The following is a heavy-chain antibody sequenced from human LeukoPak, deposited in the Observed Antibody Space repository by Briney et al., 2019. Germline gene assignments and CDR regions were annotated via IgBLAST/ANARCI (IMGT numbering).Heavy chain of an antibody. CDR1: GFTFSSYA. CDR2: ISGSGGST. D-gene: IGHD3-10*01. J-gene: IGHJ6*03. V-gene: IGHV3-23*01. CDR3: TTDTYYYGLGSYYNDEYYYYYMDV. Sequence: GGSLRLSCAASGFTFSSYAMSWVRQAPGKGLEWVSAISGSGGSTYYADSVKGRFTISRDNSKNTLYLQMNSLKTEDTAVYYCTTDTYYYGLGSYYNDEYYYYYMDVWGKGTTVTISS.